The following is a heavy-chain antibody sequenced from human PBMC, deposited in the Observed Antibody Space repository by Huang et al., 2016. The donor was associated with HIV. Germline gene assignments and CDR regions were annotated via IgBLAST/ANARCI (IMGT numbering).Heavy chain of an antibody. Sequence: EVQLLESGGGLVQPGGSLRLSCAASGFTLSNYVVSWVRQAPGKGLEWVSAISPSGGGTHYADSVKGRVTISRDSSKNTRYLEMNTLRVDDTAVYYCARGPRSISFRRGDYWGQGTLVAVSS. V-gene: IGHV3-23*01. J-gene: IGHJ4*02. CDR1: GFTLSNYV. CDR3: ARGPRSISFRRGDY. CDR2: ISPSGGGT. D-gene: IGHD6-6*01.